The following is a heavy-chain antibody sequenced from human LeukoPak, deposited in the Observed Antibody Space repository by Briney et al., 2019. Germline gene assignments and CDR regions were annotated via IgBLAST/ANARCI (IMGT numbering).Heavy chain of an antibody. CDR1: GGSISSYY. CDR3: AREPAARPLFDY. V-gene: IGHV4-59*01. D-gene: IGHD6-6*01. J-gene: IGHJ4*02. CDR2: IYYSGST. Sequence: PSETLSPTCTVSGGSISSYYWRWIRQPPGKGLEWIGYIYYSGSTNYNPSLKSRVTISVDTSKNQFSLKLSSVTAADTAVYYCAREPAARPLFDYWGQGTLVTVSS.